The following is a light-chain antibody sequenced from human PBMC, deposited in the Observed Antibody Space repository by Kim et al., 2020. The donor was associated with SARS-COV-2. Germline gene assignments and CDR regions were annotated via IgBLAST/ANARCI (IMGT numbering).Light chain of an antibody. V-gene: IGLV4-69*01. J-gene: IGLJ3*02. CDR3: QTWDSGMGV. CDR2: VNRDGSH. CDR1: SGHSSYA. Sequence: QLVLTQSPSASASLGASVKLTCTLSSGHSSYAIAWHQQQPEKGPRYLMKVNRDGSHTKGDGIPNRFSGSSSGAERYLTISGLQSEDEADYYCQTWDSGMGVFGGGTQLTVL.